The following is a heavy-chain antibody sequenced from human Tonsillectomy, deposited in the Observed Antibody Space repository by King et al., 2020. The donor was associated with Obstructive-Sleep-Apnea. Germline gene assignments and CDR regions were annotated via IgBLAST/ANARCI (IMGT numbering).Heavy chain of an antibody. V-gene: IGHV4-39*07. CDR3: ASEEIAAAGTGWFDP. J-gene: IGHJ5*02. CDR2: IYYSGST. Sequence: QLQESGPGLVKPSETLSLTCTVSGGSISSSSYYWGWIRQPPGKGLEWIGSIYYSGSTYYNPSLKSRVTISVDTSKNQFSLKLSSVTAADTAVYYCASEEIAAAGTGWFDPWGQGTLVTVSS. CDR1: GGSISSSSYY. D-gene: IGHD6-13*01.